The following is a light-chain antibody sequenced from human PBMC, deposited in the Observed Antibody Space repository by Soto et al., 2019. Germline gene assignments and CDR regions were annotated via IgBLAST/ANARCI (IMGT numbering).Light chain of an antibody. CDR1: QSVSSSY. CDR3: QQYCSTHT. Sequence: EIVLTQSPGTLSLSPGERATLSCRASQSVSSSYLAWYQQKPGQAPRLLIYGASSRATSIPDRFSGSGSGADFTLTISSLEPEDFAVYYCQQYCSTHTFGQGTKLEIK. J-gene: IGKJ2*01. CDR2: GAS. V-gene: IGKV3-20*01.